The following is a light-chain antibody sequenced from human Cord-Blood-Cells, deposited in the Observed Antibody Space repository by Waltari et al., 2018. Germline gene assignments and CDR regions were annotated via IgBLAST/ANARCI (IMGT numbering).Light chain of an antibody. Sequence: TLSLSPGERATLSCRASQSVSSSYLAWYQQKPGQAPRLLIYGASSRATGIPDRFSGSGSGTDFTLTISRLEPEDFAVYYCQQYGSSPPTFGQGTKLEIK. V-gene: IGKV3-20*01. J-gene: IGKJ2*01. CDR2: GAS. CDR1: QSVSSSY. CDR3: QQYGSSPPT.